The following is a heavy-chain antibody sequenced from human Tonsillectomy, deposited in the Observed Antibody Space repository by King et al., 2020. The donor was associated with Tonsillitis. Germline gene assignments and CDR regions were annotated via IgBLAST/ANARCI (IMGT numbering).Heavy chain of an antibody. CDR3: AKAKGGFFYDSSGHSPFFYYGMDV. CDR1: VFTFSSYA. CDR2: ISGSGGST. Sequence: VQLVESGGGLVQPGGSLRLSCAASVFTFSSYAMSWVRQAPGKGLEGVSAISGSGGSTYYAVSVKGRFTISRDNSKNTLYLQMNSLRAEDTAVYYCAKAKGGFFYDSSGHSPFFYYGMDVWGQGTTVTVS. J-gene: IGHJ6*02. D-gene: IGHD3-22*01. V-gene: IGHV3-23*04.